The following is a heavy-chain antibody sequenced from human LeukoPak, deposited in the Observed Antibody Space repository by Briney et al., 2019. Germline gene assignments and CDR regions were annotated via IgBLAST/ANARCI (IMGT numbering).Heavy chain of an antibody. CDR2: INPNSGGT. D-gene: IGHD5-12*01. CDR1: GYTFTGYY. Sequence: ASVKVSCKASGYTFTGYYIHWVRQAPGQGLEWMGWINPNSGGTNYPQKFQGRVTMTRDTSISTAYMEVSRLRSDDTAVYHCARGRRTPGLGGYENADPLFEYWGQGTLVTVSS. J-gene: IGHJ4*02. CDR3: ARGRRTPGLGGYENADPLFEY. V-gene: IGHV1-2*02.